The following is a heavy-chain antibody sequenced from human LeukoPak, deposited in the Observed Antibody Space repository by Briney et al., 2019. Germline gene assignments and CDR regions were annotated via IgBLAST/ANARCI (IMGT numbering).Heavy chain of an antibody. V-gene: IGHV3-53*01. J-gene: IGHJ4*02. Sequence: GGSLRLSCAASGFTVTSNYMSWVRQAPGKGLEWVSVIYSGGSAYYADSVKGRFTISRDNSKNTLYLQMNSLRAEDTAVYYCARERDGYNRAFDYWGQGTLVTVPS. CDR3: ARERDGYNRAFDY. D-gene: IGHD5-24*01. CDR1: GFTVTSNY. CDR2: IYSGGSA.